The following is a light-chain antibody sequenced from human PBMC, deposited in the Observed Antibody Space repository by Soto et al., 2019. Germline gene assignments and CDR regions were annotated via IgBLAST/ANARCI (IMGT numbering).Light chain of an antibody. CDR2: GAS. J-gene: IGKJ2*01. CDR3: QQYGSSPLYT. V-gene: IGKV3-20*01. CDR1: QSVSSSY. Sequence: EIVLTQSPGTLSLSPGERATLSCRASQSVSSSYLAWYQQKPGQAPRLLIYGASSSAPGIPDRFSGSGSGTDFTLTISRLEPEDFAVYYCQQYGSSPLYTFGQGTKLEIK.